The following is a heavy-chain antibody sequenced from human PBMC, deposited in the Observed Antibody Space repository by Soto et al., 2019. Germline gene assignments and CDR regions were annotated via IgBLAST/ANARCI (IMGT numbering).Heavy chain of an antibody. Sequence: QVQLQQWGAGLLKPSETLSLTCAVFGGSVNSGNYYWSWIRQPPGKGLAWIGEMSHSGGTHFNPSPKSRVTISVDTSKNQFSLKMSSVTAADTALYYCARVERGTATTVVDAFDIWGPGTMVTVSS. CDR1: GGSVNSGNYY. V-gene: IGHV4-34*01. J-gene: IGHJ3*02. CDR3: ARVERGTATTVVDAFDI. CDR2: MSHSGGT. D-gene: IGHD1-1*01.